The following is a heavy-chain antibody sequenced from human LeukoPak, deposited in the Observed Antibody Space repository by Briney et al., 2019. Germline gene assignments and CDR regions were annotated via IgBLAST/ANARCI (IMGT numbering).Heavy chain of an antibody. J-gene: IGHJ6*02. CDR1: GDSINDYY. CDR3: ARMSGLYGMEV. D-gene: IGHD3-10*01. CDR2: IYFSGNT. V-gene: IGHV4-59*01. Sequence: SETLSLTCTVAGDSINDYYWSWIRQPPGKGLEWIGNIYFSGNTNYNPSLKSRVTISEDTSKNQISLKLNSVTAADTAVYYCARMSGLYGMEVWGQGTTVTVSS.